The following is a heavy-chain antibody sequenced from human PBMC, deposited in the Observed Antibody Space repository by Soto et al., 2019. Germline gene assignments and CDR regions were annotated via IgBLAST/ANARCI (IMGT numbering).Heavy chain of an antibody. V-gene: IGHV3-49*04. J-gene: IGHJ4*02. Sequence: GESRRLACRTSGFTVGDYGLSGGVQAPGKGLEWVGFIRINAYGLTTDYAASVKGRFTISRDDSKSIAYLQMNSLRTEDTALYYCTRASSLDFDFWGQGTLVTVSS. D-gene: IGHD3-16*01. CDR1: GFTVGDYG. CDR3: TRASSLDFDF. CDR2: IRINAYGLTT.